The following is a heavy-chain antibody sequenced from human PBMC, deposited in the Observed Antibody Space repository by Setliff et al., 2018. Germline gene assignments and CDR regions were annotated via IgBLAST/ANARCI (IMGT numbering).Heavy chain of an antibody. CDR3: TRDSEYYYGPLDY. D-gene: IGHD3-10*01. V-gene: IGHV3-49*04. J-gene: IGHJ4*02. CDR2: IRSKAYGGTT. CDR1: GFTFGDYA. Sequence: GGSLRLSCTASGFTFGDYAMSWVRQAPGKGLEWVGFIRSKAYGGTTEYAASVKGRFTISRDDSKSIAYLQMNSLKTEDTAVYYCTRDSEYYYGPLDYWGQGTLVTVSS.